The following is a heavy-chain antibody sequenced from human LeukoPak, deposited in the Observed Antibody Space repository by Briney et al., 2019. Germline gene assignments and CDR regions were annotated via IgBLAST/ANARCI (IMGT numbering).Heavy chain of an antibody. CDR3: ARGSGYWVY. CDR2: IKQDGSEK. Sequence: PGGSLRLSCAASGFTFSRYWMTWVRQAPGKGLEWMANIKQDGSEKYYVDSVKGRFTISRDNAKNSLYLQMNSLRAEDTAVYYCARGSGYWVYWGQGTLVTVSS. J-gene: IGHJ4*02. D-gene: IGHD3-22*01. CDR1: GFTFSRYW. V-gene: IGHV3-7*01.